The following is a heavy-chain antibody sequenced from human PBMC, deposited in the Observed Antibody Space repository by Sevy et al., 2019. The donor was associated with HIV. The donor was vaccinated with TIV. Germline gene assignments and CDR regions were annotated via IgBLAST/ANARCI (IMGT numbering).Heavy chain of an antibody. V-gene: IGHV3-23*01. D-gene: IGHD6-19*01. CDR2: ISGSGGTT. J-gene: IGHJ6*02. CDR3: AKVLARGVAVAGTTWGMDV. CDR1: GFTFTNYA. Sequence: GGSLRLSCAASGFTFTNYAMNWVRQAPGKGLEWVSAISGSGGTTYYADSVQGRFTISRDKSKNTLYLQMNSVRAEDTAVYYCAKVLARGVAVAGTTWGMDVWGQGTTVTVSS.